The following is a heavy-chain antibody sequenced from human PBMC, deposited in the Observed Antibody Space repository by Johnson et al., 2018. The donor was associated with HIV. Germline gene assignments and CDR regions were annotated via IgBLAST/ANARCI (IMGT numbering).Heavy chain of an antibody. J-gene: IGHJ3*02. Sequence: QVQLVESGGGVVQPGGSLRLSCAASGFTFSSYGMHWVRQAPGKGLEWVAFIRYDGSNKYYADSVKGRFTISRDNSKNTLYLQMNSLRAEDTAVYYCAKGDCSVGSCYSFTDAFDIWGQGTMVTVSS. CDR2: IRYDGSNK. D-gene: IGHD2-15*01. CDR3: AKGDCSVGSCYSFTDAFDI. V-gene: IGHV3-30*02. CDR1: GFTFSSYG.